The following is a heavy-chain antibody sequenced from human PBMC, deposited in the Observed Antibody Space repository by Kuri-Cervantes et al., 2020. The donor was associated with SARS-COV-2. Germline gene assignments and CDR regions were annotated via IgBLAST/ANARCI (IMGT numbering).Heavy chain of an antibody. CDR3: ARTWGGAAWFDY. Sequence: GGSLRLSCVASGFTFSSYGMHWVRQAPGKGLKWVAFIRYDGSDKYYADSVKGRFTISRDNAKNSLYLQMNSLRAEDTAVYYCARTWGGAAWFDYWGQGTLVTVSS. CDR2: IRYDGSDK. V-gene: IGHV3-30*02. J-gene: IGHJ4*02. D-gene: IGHD1-26*01. CDR1: GFTFSSYG.